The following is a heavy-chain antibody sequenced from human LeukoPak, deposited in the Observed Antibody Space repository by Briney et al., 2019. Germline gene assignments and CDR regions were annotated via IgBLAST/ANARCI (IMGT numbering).Heavy chain of an antibody. CDR3: AKESGGWTGYYFDS. D-gene: IGHD6-19*01. CDR2: ISGSGGST. J-gene: IGHJ4*02. Sequence: AMSXVXQAXXXXRXWVAXISGSGGSTYSAHSVKGRFTISRDNSKNTLYLQMNSLRAEDTAVYSCAKESGGWTGYYFDSWGQGTLVTVSS. V-gene: IGHV3-23*01. CDR1: A.